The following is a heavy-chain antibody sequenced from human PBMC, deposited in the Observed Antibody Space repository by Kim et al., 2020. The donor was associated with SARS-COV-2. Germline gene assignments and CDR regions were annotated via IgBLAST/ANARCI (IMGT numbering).Heavy chain of an antibody. V-gene: IGHV3-21*01. Sequence: GGSLRLSCAASGFTFSSYSMNWVRQAPGKGLEWVSSISSSSSYIYYADSVKGRCTISRDNAKNSLNLQMNSLRAEDTAVYYCARDLWVDNWFDPWGQGTLVTVSS. CDR2: ISSSSSYI. CDR1: GFTFSSYS. CDR3: ARDLWVDNWFDP. D-gene: IGHD2-15*01. J-gene: IGHJ5*02.